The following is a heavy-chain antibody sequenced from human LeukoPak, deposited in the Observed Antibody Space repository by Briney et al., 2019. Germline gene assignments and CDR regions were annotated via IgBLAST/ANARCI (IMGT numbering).Heavy chain of an antibody. CDR3: ARVVYDAFDI. V-gene: IGHV3-7*01. CDR2: IKQDGSEK. Sequence: GSLRLSCAASGFTFSSYSMSWVRQAPGKGLEWVADIKQDGSEKYYVDSVKGRFTISRDNAKNSLYLQMNSLRAEDTAVYYCARVVYDAFDIWGQGTMVTVSS. CDR1: GFTFSSYS. D-gene: IGHD1-14*01. J-gene: IGHJ3*02.